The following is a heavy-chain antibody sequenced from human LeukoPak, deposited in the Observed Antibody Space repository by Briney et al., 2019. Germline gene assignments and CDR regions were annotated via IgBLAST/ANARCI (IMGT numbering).Heavy chain of an antibody. J-gene: IGHJ5*02. CDR1: GFTFSSYA. V-gene: IGHV3-23*01. CDR2: ISGRGCST. CDR3: AKAGYYYDTSGYYRGSWFDP. D-gene: IGHD3-22*01. Sequence: GGSLRLSCAASGFTFSSYAMSGVRQAPGKGLECFSAISGRGCSTYYADSVKGRFTISRDSSKNTLYVQVNSLRAEPTAVYYCAKAGYYYDTSGYYRGSWFDPWGQGTLVTVSS.